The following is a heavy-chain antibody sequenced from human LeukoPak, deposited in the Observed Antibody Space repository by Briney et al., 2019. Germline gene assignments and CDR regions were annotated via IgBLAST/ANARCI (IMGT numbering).Heavy chain of an antibody. CDR3: ARDVSVSGMDV. V-gene: IGHV3-7*01. CDR2: IKTDGSEK. D-gene: IGHD5/OR15-5a*01. J-gene: IGHJ6*02. CDR1: GFTFSNDW. Sequence: GGSLRLSCAASGFTFSNDWMSWVRQAPGKVLEWVANIKTDGSEKYYVDSVKGRFTISRDNPKNSLYLQMNSLRAEDTAIYYCARDVSVSGMDVWGQGTTVTVSS.